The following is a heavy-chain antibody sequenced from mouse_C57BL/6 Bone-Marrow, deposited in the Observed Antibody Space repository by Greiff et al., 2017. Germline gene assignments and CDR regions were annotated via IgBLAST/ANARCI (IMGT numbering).Heavy chain of an antibody. CDR3: ARPSPFAY. D-gene: IGHD6-2*01. V-gene: IGHV5-6*01. Sequence: VQLVESGGDLVKPGGSLKLSCAASGFTFSSYGMSWVRQTPDKRLEWVATISSGGSYTYYPDSVKGRFTISRDNAKNTLYLQMSSLKSEDTAMYYCARPSPFAYWGQGTLVTVSA. CDR2: ISSGGSYT. J-gene: IGHJ3*01. CDR1: GFTFSSYG.